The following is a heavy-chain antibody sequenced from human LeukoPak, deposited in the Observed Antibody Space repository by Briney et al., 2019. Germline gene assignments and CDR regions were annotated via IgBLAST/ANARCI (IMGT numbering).Heavy chain of an antibody. CDR1: GFTFSDYY. V-gene: IGHV3-11*01. J-gene: IGHJ4*02. Sequence: GGSLRLSCAASGFTFSDYYMNWIRQAPGKGLWWVSYICNSGNIKYYADSVKGRFTISRDNTKNSLYLQMNSLRAEDTAVYYCARDLGRGYYDYWGQGTLVTVSS. CDR3: ARDLGRGYYDY. D-gene: IGHD3-22*01. CDR2: ICNSGNIK.